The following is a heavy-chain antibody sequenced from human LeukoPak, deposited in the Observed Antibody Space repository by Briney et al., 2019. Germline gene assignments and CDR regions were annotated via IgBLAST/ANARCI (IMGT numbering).Heavy chain of an antibody. Sequence: SVKVSCKASGGTFSSYAISWERQAPGQGLEWMGGIIPIFGTANYAQKFQGRVTITADKSTSTAYMELSSLRSEDTAVYYCARISLTYSGRAQDAFDIWGQGTMVTVSS. CDR2: IIPIFGTA. V-gene: IGHV1-69*06. CDR3: ARISLTYSGRAQDAFDI. CDR1: GGTFSSYA. D-gene: IGHD1-26*01. J-gene: IGHJ3*02.